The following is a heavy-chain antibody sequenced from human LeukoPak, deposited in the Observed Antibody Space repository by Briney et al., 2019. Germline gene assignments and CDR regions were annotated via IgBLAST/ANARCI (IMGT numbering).Heavy chain of an antibody. CDR2: ISSSGSTI. CDR1: GFTFSDYY. CDR3: ASLGGATVSYYYGMDV. J-gene: IGHJ6*02. Sequence: GGSLRLSCAASGFTFSDYYVSWIRQAPGKGLEWVSYISSSGSTIYYADSVKGRFTISRDNAKNSRYLQMNSLRAEDTAVYYCASLGGATVSYYYGMDVWGQGTTVTVSS. V-gene: IGHV3-11*01. D-gene: IGHD3-16*01.